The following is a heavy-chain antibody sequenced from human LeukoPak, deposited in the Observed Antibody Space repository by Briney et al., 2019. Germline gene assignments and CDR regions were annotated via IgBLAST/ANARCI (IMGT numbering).Heavy chain of an antibody. CDR1: GGSISSYH. Sequence: SETLSLTCTVSGGSISSYHWSWFRQAPGKGLEWIGYLYNSGSTNFNPSLKSRVTISVDTSKNQFSLKLTSVTAADTAVYYCARSYGGHSVCDAFDIWGQGTMVTVSS. CDR2: LYNSGST. D-gene: IGHD4-23*01. J-gene: IGHJ3*02. V-gene: IGHV4-59*08. CDR3: ARSYGGHSVCDAFDI.